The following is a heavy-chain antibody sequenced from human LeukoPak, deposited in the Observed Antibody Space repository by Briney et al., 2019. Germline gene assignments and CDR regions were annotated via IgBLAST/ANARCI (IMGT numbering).Heavy chain of an antibody. Sequence: GASVKVSCKASGGTFSRYAISWVRQAPGQGLEWMGRIIPIFGTANYAQKFQGRVTITTDESTSTAYMELSSLGSEDTAVYYCARVRTGYYPALDYWGQGTLVTVSS. CDR1: GGTFSRYA. J-gene: IGHJ4*02. D-gene: IGHD1-26*01. CDR3: ARVRTGYYPALDY. CDR2: IIPIFGTA. V-gene: IGHV1-69*05.